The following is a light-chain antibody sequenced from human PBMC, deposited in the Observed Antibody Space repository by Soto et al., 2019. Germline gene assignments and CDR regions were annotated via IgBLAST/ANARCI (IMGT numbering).Light chain of an antibody. V-gene: IGKV3-15*01. CDR1: QSVSSN. J-gene: IGKJ1*01. Sequence: ERVMTQSPATLSVSPGERATLSCRPSQSVSSNLAWYQQKPGQAPRLLIYGAYTRATGLPARFSGSGSGTEFTLTISSLQSEDFAVYYCQQYNNWPRTFGQGTKVEIK. CDR2: GAY. CDR3: QQYNNWPRT.